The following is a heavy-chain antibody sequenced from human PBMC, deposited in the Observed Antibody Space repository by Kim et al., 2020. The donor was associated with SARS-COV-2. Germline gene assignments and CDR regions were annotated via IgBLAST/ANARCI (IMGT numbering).Heavy chain of an antibody. Sequence: SETLSLTCTVSGGSISSYYWSWIRQPPGKGLEWIGYIYYSGSTNYNPSLKSRVTISVDTSKNQFSLKLSSVTAADTAVYYCARASNYGSGSIFDYWGQGT. J-gene: IGHJ4*02. D-gene: IGHD3-10*01. CDR2: IYYSGST. V-gene: IGHV4-59*01. CDR3: ARASNYGSGSIFDY. CDR1: GGSISSYY.